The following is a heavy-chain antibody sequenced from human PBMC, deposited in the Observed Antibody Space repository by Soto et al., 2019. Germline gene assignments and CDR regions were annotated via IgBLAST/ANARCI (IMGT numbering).Heavy chain of an antibody. Sequence: PSETLSLTCAVSGGSISSTNWWNWVRQPPGKGLEWIGEIYHSGSTKYNPSLKSRVTISVDKSKNQFSLKLSSVTAADTAVYYCARVIATAVHWFDPWGQGTLVTVSS. D-gene: IGHD6-13*01. V-gene: IGHV4-4*02. CDR1: GGSISSTNW. CDR2: IYHSGST. J-gene: IGHJ5*02. CDR3: ARVIATAVHWFDP.